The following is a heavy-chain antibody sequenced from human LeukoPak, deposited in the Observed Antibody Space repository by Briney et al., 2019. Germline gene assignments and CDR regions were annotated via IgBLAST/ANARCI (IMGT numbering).Heavy chain of an antibody. V-gene: IGHV4-4*07. Sequence: PSETLSLTCTVSGVSISSYYWSWIRQPAGKGLEWIGRIYTSGSTNYNPSLKSRVTMSADTSKNQFSLKLSSVTAADTAVYYCARLSTVTTSFDYWGQGTLVTVSS. D-gene: IGHD4-17*01. CDR2: IYTSGST. CDR1: GVSISSYY. CDR3: ARLSTVTTSFDY. J-gene: IGHJ4*02.